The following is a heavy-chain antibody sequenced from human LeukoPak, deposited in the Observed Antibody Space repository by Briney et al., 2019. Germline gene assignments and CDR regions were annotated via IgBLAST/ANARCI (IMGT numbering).Heavy chain of an antibody. CDR2: ISYDGSNK. CDR1: GFTFSSYA. CDR3: ADMNDY. V-gene: IGHV3-30-3*01. Sequence: PGGSLRLSCAASGFTFSSYAMHWVRQAPGKGLEWVAVISYDGSNKYYADSVKGRFTISRDNSKNTLYLQMNSLRAEDTAVYYCADMNDYWGQGTLVTVSS. J-gene: IGHJ4*02.